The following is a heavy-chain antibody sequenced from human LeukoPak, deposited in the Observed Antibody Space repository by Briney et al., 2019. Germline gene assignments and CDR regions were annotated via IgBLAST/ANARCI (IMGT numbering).Heavy chain of an antibody. CDR1: QFTFSRFA. CDR2: PSGSGTAT. J-gene: IGHJ6*03. V-gene: IGHV3-23*01. D-gene: IGHD2-21*01. CDR3: ATHRGSHSFLFYYMDV. Sequence: GGSLRLSCEASQFTFSRFAMSWIRQAPGTGLEWVSTPSGSGTATYYADSVKGRFTTSRDNSKDTLYLQMDNLRADDTAVYYCATHRGSHSFLFYYMDVWGTGTSVIVSS.